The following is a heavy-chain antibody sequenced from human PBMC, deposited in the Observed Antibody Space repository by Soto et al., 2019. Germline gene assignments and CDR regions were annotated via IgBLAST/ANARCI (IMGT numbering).Heavy chain of an antibody. CDR2: MNPNSGNT. J-gene: IGHJ6*02. D-gene: IGHD1-26*01. CDR3: ARVVAGATWAGVYYYYGMDV. CDR1: GYTFTSYD. Sequence: QVQLVQSGAEVKKPGASVKVSCKASGYTFTSYDINWVRQATGQGLEWMGWMNPNSGNTGYAQKFQGRVTMTRNTSISTAYMELSSLRSEDTAVYYCARVVAGATWAGVYYYYGMDVWGQGTTVTVSS. V-gene: IGHV1-8*01.